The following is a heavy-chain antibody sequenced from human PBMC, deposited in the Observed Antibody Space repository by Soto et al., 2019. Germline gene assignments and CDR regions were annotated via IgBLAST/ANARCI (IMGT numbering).Heavy chain of an antibody. CDR1: GYTFTSYG. V-gene: IGHV1-18*01. Sequence: ASMKVSCKASGYTFTSYGISWVLQAPGQGLEWMGWINAYNGNTNYAQKFQGRVTVTTDTSTSTAYMELRSLRSDDTAVYYCARDLPNYHGSGTFYKWGQGTLVTVSS. J-gene: IGHJ4*02. CDR2: INAYNGNT. CDR3: ARDLPNYHGSGTFYK. D-gene: IGHD3-10*01.